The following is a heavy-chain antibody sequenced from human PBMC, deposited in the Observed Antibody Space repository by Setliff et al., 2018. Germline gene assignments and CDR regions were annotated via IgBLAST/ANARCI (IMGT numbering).Heavy chain of an antibody. D-gene: IGHD2-8*02. CDR1: GGSINSYY. CDR2: INHSGST. J-gene: IGHJ4*02. CDR3: TVYNTGSSKDHY. V-gene: IGHV4-34*01. Sequence: LSLTCTVSGGSINSYYWIWIRQPPGKGLEWIGEINHSGSTNYNPSLKSRVTISVDTSKNQFSLKLSSVTAADTALYYCTVYNTGSSKDHYWGQGTPVTVSS.